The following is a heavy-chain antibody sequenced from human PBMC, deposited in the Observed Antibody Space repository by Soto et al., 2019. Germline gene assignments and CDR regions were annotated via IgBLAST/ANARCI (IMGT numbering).Heavy chain of an antibody. CDR3: ARDFVFVVAGTYYFDY. D-gene: IGHD3-3*01. J-gene: IGHJ4*02. Sequence: SQTLSLTCAISGDSVSSNSAAWNWIRQSPSRGLEWLGRTYYRSKWYNDYAVSVKSRITINPDTSKNQFSLQLNSVTPEDTAVYYCARDFVFVVAGTYYFDYWGQGTLVTAPQ. CDR2: TYYRSKWYN. CDR1: GDSVSSNSAA. V-gene: IGHV6-1*01.